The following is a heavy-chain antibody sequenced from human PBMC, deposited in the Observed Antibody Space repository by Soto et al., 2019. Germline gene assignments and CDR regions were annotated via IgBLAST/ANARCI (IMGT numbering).Heavy chain of an antibody. CDR2: ISGSGGST. Sequence: GGSLRLSCAASGFTFSSYAMSWVRQAPGKGLERVSAISGSGGSTYYADSVKGRFTISRDNSKNTLYLQLNNLRAVVTSVYYCAKGSDRIAARLLNDAFDIWGQGTMVTVSS. CDR3: AKGSDRIAARLLNDAFDI. CDR1: GFTFSSYA. J-gene: IGHJ3*02. V-gene: IGHV3-23*01. D-gene: IGHD6-6*01.